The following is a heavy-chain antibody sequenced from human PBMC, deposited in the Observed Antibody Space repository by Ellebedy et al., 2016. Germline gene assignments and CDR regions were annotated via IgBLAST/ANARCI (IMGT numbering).Heavy chain of an antibody. V-gene: IGHV3-21*01. J-gene: IGHJ4*02. Sequence: GESLKISXAASGFTFSSYSMNWVRQAPGKGLEWVSSISSSSSYIYYADSVKGRFTISRDNAKNSLYLQMNSLRAEDTAVYYCAAAGESIVHEIHYFDYWGQGTLVTVSS. D-gene: IGHD2-15*01. CDR2: ISSSSSYI. CDR1: GFTFSSYS. CDR3: AAAGESIVHEIHYFDY.